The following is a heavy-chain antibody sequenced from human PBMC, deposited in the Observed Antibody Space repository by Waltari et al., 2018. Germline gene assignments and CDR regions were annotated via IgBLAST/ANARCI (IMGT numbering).Heavy chain of an antibody. CDR2: IYPGDTDT. Sequence: EVQLAQSGAEVQKPGESLKISCKGSGYSFTSYWIGRVSQMHGKGLEWMGIIYPGDTDTRYSPSFQGKVTISADKSISTAYLQWSSLKASDTAMYYCARQIPRYCSSTSCYDRWGQGTLVTVSS. D-gene: IGHD2-2*01. V-gene: IGHV5-51*01. CDR3: ARQIPRYCSSTSCYDR. CDR1: GYSFTSYW. J-gene: IGHJ5*02.